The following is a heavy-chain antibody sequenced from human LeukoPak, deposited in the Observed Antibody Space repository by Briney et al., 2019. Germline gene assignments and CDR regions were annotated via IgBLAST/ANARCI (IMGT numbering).Heavy chain of an antibody. CDR3: ARAGYGSGSYYSYYYYYMDV. J-gene: IGHJ6*03. D-gene: IGHD3-10*01. V-gene: IGHV1-2*02. CDR1: GYTFTGYY. CDR2: INPNSGGT. Sequence: ASVKVSCKASGYTFTGYYMHWVRQAPGQGLEWMGWINPNSGGTDYAQKFQGRVTMTRDTSISTAYMELSRLRSDDTAVYYCARAGYGSGSYYSYYYYYMDVWGKGTTVTVSS.